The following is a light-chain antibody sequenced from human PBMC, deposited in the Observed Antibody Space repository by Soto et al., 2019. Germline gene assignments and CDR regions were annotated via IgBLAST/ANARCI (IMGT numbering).Light chain of an antibody. CDR2: GAS. J-gene: IGKJ1*01. Sequence: ATLFVYALEIATLSCRASQSVSSNLAWYQQKPGQAPRLLMYGASSRATAIPARFSGSGSGTEFTLTISSLQSEDFAVCYCQPYNTRWRFGEGTKVEIK. CDR1: QSVSSN. V-gene: IGKV3-15*01. CDR3: QPYNTRWR.